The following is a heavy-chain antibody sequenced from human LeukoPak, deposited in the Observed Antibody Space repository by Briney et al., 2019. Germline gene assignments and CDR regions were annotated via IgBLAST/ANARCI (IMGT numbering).Heavy chain of an antibody. V-gene: IGHV3-30*02. CDR1: GFTSRDYG. Sequence: GGSLRLSCAASGFTSRDYGMHWIRQAPGKGLEWVAFIRYDGSNKYYADSVKGRFTISRDNSKNTLYLQMNSLRAEDTAVYYCAKVELRYDAFDIWGQGTMVTVSS. D-gene: IGHD1-7*01. CDR2: IRYDGSNK. J-gene: IGHJ3*02. CDR3: AKVELRYDAFDI.